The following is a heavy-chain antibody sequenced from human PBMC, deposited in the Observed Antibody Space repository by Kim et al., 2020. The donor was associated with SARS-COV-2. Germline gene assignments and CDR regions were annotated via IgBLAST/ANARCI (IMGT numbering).Heavy chain of an antibody. CDR1: GFTFSNAW. J-gene: IGHJ6*02. CDR3: AQEGCSSTSCYFGYYYYGMDV. V-gene: IGHV3-15*01. Sequence: GGSLRLSCAVSGFTFSNAWMSWVRQAPGKGLEWVGRIKSKTDGGTTDYAAPVKGRFTISRDDSKNTLYLQMNSLKTEDTAVYYCAQEGCSSTSCYFGYYYYGMDVWGQGTTVTVSS. D-gene: IGHD2-2*01. CDR2: IKSKTDGGTT.